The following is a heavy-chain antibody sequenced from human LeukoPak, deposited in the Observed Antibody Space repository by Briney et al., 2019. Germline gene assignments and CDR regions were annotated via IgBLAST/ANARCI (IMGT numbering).Heavy chain of an antibody. Sequence: GRSLRLSCTTSGFTFDDYAMHWVRQAPGKGLEWVSSISWNSGDIGYADSVKGRFTISRDNAKNSLSLRMNGLRADDMAFYYCVASFSASGLVHYWGQGTPVTVS. J-gene: IGHJ4*02. CDR1: GFTFDDYA. V-gene: IGHV3-9*03. CDR3: VASFSASGLVHY. D-gene: IGHD6-13*01. CDR2: ISWNSGDI.